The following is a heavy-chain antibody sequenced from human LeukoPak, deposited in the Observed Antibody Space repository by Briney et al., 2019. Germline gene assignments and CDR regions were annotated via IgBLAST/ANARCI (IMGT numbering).Heavy chain of an antibody. Sequence: SETLSLTCAVSGGSISSGGYSWSWIRQPPGKGLEWIGYIYYSGSTYYNPSLKSRVTISVDTSKNQFSLKLSSVTAADTAVYYCARVPMGGYYYGSGSYYLETFDIWGQGTMVTVSS. CDR1: GGSISSGGYS. J-gene: IGHJ3*02. CDR2: IYYSGST. D-gene: IGHD3-10*01. V-gene: IGHV4-30-4*07. CDR3: ARVPMGGYYYGSGSYYLETFDI.